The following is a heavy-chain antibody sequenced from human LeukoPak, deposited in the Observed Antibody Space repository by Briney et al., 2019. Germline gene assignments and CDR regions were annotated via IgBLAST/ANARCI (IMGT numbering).Heavy chain of an antibody. V-gene: IGHV3-20*04. D-gene: IGHD6-19*01. J-gene: IGHJ6*03. CDR1: GFTFDDYG. Sequence: GGSLRLSCAASGFTFDDYGMSWVRQAPGKGLEWVSGIKWNGGSTGYADSVKGRFTISRDNAKNSLYLQMNSLRAEDTALYYCAREGYSSGWQLYYYYMDVWGKGTTVTVSS. CDR3: AREGYSSGWQLYYYYMDV. CDR2: IKWNGGST.